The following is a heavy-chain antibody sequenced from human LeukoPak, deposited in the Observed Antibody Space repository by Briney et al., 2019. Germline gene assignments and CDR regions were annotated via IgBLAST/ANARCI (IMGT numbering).Heavy chain of an antibody. CDR1: GFTFSSYE. CDR3: ARIRYSGSYDAFDI. J-gene: IGHJ3*02. D-gene: IGHD1-26*01. Sequence: GGSLRLSCAASGFTFSSYEMNWVRQAPGKGLGWVSYISSSGSTIYYADSVKGRFTISRDNAKNSLYLQMNSLRAEDTAVYYCARIRYSGSYDAFDIWGQGTMVTVSS. CDR2: ISSSGSTI. V-gene: IGHV3-48*03.